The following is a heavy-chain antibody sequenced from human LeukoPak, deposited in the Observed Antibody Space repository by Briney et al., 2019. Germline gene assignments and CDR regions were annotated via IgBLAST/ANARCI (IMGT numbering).Heavy chain of an antibody. CDR1: GYTFTGYY. CDR3: ARAAYYYDSSGYYFPNWFDP. Sequence: ASVKVSCKASGYTFTGYYMHWVRQAPGQGLGGMGWINPNSGGTNYAQKFQGRVTMTRDTSISTAYMELSRLRSDDTAVYYCARAAYYYDSSGYYFPNWFDPWGQGTLVTVSS. V-gene: IGHV1-2*02. CDR2: INPNSGGT. D-gene: IGHD3-22*01. J-gene: IGHJ5*02.